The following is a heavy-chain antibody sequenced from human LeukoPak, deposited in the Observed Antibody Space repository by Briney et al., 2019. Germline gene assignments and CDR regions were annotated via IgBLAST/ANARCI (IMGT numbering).Heavy chain of an antibody. V-gene: IGHV3-53*01. CDR1: GFSVINKY. CDR3: ARDRDLLSAFDI. J-gene: IGHJ3*02. CDR2: LYSGGTT. Sequence: GGSLRLSCAASGFSVINKYMHWVRQAPGKGLEWLSILYSGGTTYYADSVQGRFTISRDMSKNTVFLQMNSLRAEDTAVYYCARDRDLLSAFDIWGRGTLVTVSS.